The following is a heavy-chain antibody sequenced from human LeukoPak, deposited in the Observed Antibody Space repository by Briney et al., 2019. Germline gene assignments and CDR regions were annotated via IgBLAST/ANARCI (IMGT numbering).Heavy chain of an antibody. CDR3: ARDLRYSSGWSASGMDV. J-gene: IGHJ6*03. D-gene: IGHD6-19*01. V-gene: IGHV1-2*02. Sequence: GASVKVSCKASGYTFTGYYMHWVRQAPGQGLEWMGWINPNSGGTNYAQKFQGRVTMTRDTSISTAYMELRSLRSDDTAVYYCARDLRYSSGWSASGMDVWGKGTTVTISS. CDR2: INPNSGGT. CDR1: GYTFTGYY.